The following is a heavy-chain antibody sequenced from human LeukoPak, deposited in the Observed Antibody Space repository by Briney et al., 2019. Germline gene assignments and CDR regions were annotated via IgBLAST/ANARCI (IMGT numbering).Heavy chain of an antibody. V-gene: IGHV4-61*02. CDR1: GGSISSGSYY. J-gene: IGHJ4*02. Sequence: SETLSLTCTVSGGSISSGSYYWSWIRQPAGKGLEWIGRIYTSGSTNYNPSLKSRVTISVDTSKNQFSLRLSSVTAADTAVYYCARVTGYVMEDYFDYWGQGTLVTVSS. D-gene: IGHD6-13*01. CDR3: ARVTGYVMEDYFDY. CDR2: IYTSGST.